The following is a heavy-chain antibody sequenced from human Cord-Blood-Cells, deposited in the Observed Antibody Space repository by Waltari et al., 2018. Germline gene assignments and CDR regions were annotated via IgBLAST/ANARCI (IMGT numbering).Heavy chain of an antibody. CDR1: GFTFSSYG. J-gene: IGHJ4*02. D-gene: IGHD2-2*01. Sequence: QVQLVESGGGVVQPGESLRLSCAASGFTFSSYGMHWVRQAPGKGLEWVAFIRYDGSNKYYADSVKGRFTISRDNSKNTLYLQMNSLRAEDTAVYYCAKGEGIVVVPAATQGGFWDYWGQGTLVTVSS. CDR3: AKGEGIVVVPAATQGGFWDY. V-gene: IGHV3-30*02. CDR2: IRYDGSNK.